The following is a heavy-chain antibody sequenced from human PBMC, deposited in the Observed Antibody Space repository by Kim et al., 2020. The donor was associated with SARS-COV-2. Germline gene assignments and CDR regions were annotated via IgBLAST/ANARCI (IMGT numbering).Heavy chain of an antibody. J-gene: IGHJ5*02. Sequence: SVKVSCKASGGTFSSYAISWVRQAPGQGLEWMGGIIPIFGTANYAQKFQGRVTITADESTSTAYMELSSLRSEDTAVYYCARVPRGGYSSGWYGRFDPWGQGTLVTVSS. CDR3: ARVPRGGYSSGWYGRFDP. CDR2: IIPIFGTA. CDR1: GGTFSSYA. D-gene: IGHD6-19*01. V-gene: IGHV1-69*13.